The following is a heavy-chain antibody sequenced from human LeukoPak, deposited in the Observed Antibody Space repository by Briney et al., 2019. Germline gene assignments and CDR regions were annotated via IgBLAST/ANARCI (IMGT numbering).Heavy chain of an antibody. CDR1: GFTFRSYW. D-gene: IGHD3-10*02. Sequence: PGGSLRLSCAASGFTFRSYWMSWVRQAPGRGLEWVAKIKEDGREKYYVDSVKGRFTISRDNAKNSLYLQMNSLRAEDTAVYYCAGLGITMIGGVWGKGTTVTISS. CDR2: IKEDGREK. J-gene: IGHJ6*04. V-gene: IGHV3-7*01. CDR3: AGLGITMIGGV.